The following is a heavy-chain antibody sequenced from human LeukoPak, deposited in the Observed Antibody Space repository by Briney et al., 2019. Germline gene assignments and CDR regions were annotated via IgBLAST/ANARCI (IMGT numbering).Heavy chain of an antibody. D-gene: IGHD3-10*01. CDR3: ARLITMVRGVIITLYGMDV. V-gene: IGHV1-69*01. J-gene: IGHJ6*02. CDR2: IIPIFGTA. Sequence: SVKVSCKASGGTFSSYAISWVRQAPGQGLEWMGGIIPIFGTANYAQKFQGRVTITADESTSTAYMELSSLRSEDTAVYYCARLITMVRGVIITLYGMDVWGQGTTVTVSS. CDR1: GGTFSSYA.